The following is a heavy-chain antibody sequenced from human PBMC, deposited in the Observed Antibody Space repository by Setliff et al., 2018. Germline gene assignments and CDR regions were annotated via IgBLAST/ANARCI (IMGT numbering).Heavy chain of an antibody. CDR2: ISYRGHT. Sequence: SETLSLTCAVSGGSIGSSTYYWGWVRQPPGKGLEWVGTISYRGHTYYNPSLKSRVTISQDASKNQFTLKLTSVTATDTAIYFCARDHYDDVWDSPGYFDYWGQGALVTVSS. V-gene: IGHV4-39*06. J-gene: IGHJ4*02. CDR1: GGSIGSSTYY. D-gene: IGHD3-16*01. CDR3: ARDHYDDVWDSPGYFDY.